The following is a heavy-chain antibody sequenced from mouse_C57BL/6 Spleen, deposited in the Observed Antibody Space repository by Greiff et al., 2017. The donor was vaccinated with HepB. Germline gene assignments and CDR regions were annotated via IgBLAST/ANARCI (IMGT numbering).Heavy chain of an antibody. V-gene: IGHV1-59*01. J-gene: IGHJ2*01. CDR2: IDPSDSYT. CDR1: GYTFTSYW. CDR3: ARERVIYTDY. D-gene: IGHD1-1*01. Sequence: QVQLQQPGAELVRPGTSVKLSCKASGYTFTSYWMHWVKQRPGQGLEWIGVIDPSDSYTNYNQKFKGKATLTVDTSSSTAYMQLSSLTSEDSAVYYCARERVIYTDYWGQGTTVTVAS.